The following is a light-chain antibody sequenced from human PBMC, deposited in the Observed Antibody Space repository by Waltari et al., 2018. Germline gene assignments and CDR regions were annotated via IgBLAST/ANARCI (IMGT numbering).Light chain of an antibody. J-gene: IGKJ3*01. CDR2: GAS. CDR3: QQYSSSPLT. V-gene: IGKV3-20*01. CDR1: QSVSSY. Sequence: VILTQSPATLSLSPGERATLSCRASQSVSSYLAWYQQKPGQAPRLLIYGASTGATGIPDRFSGSGSGTEFTLTISSLEPEDFAVYYCQQYSSSPLTFGPGTKLDIK.